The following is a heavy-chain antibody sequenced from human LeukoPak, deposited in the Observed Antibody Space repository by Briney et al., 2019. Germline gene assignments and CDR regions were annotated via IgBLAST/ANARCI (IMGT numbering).Heavy chain of an antibody. Sequence: PSETLSLTCTVSGGSISSGGYYWSWIRQHPGKGLEWIGYIYYSGSTNYNPSLKSRVTISVDTSKNQFSLKLSSVTAADTAVYYCASQEYSYGLYLGNYYYGMDVWGQGTTVTVSS. D-gene: IGHD5-18*01. J-gene: IGHJ6*02. CDR3: ASQEYSYGLYLGNYYYGMDV. CDR2: IYYSGST. CDR1: GGSISSGGYY. V-gene: IGHV4-61*08.